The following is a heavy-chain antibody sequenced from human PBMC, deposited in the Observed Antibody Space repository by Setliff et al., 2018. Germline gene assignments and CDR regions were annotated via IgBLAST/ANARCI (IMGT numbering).Heavy chain of an antibody. V-gene: IGHV5-51*01. Sequence: GESLKISCEGSGYSFTNYWIAWVRQMPGKGLEWMGIIYPGDSDIRYSPSFQGQVTFSVDKSINTAYLQWSSLKASDTAMYYCARHGRPKYDILTGFAYGDAFDIWGQGTMVTVSS. D-gene: IGHD3-9*01. CDR3: ARHGRPKYDILTGFAYGDAFDI. J-gene: IGHJ3*02. CDR2: IYPGDSDI. CDR1: GYSFTNYW.